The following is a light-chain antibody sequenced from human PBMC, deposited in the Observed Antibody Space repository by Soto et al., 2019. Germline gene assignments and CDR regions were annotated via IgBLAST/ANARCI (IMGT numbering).Light chain of an antibody. CDR1: QSVSSSY. CDR3: QQYGSSPGIT. J-gene: IGKJ5*01. Sequence: EIVLTQSPGTLSLSPGERATLSCRASQSVSSSYLAWYQQKPGQAPRLLIYGASSRATGIPDRFSGSGSGTEFTITISRLEPEDFAVYYCQQYGSSPGITFGQGTRLEIK. V-gene: IGKV3-20*01. CDR2: GAS.